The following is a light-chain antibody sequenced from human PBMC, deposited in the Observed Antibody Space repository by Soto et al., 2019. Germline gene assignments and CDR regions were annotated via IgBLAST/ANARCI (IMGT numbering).Light chain of an antibody. CDR2: DAS. CDR3: QHYETYPA. CDR1: QSISSW. J-gene: IGKJ1*01. V-gene: IGKV1-5*01. Sequence: DIQMTQSPSTLSASVGDSVTIACRASQSISSWLAWYQQKPGIAPKLLISDASSLESGVPSRFRGSGSGTEFPLPISSLQPDDFATYYCQHYETYPAFGQGTKVEIQ.